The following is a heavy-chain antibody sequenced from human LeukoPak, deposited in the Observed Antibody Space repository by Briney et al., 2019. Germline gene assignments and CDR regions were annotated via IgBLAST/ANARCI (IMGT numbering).Heavy chain of an antibody. D-gene: IGHD5-18*01. CDR1: GGSFSGCY. J-gene: IGHJ5*02. CDR3: ARAGYSYGHQGWFDP. V-gene: IGHV4-34*01. Sequence: SETLSLTCAVYGGSFSGCYWSWIRQPPGKGLEWIGEINHSGSTNYNPSLKSRVTISVDTSKNQFSLKLSSVTAADTAVYYCARAGYSYGHQGWFDPWGQGTLVTVSS. CDR2: INHSGST.